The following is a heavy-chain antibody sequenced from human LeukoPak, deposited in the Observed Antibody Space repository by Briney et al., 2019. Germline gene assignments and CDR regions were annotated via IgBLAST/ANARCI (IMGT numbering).Heavy chain of an antibody. V-gene: IGHV3-7*01. CDR3: ASHLLRDQNFDY. CDR2: NKDDGSDK. Sequence: GGSLSLPCGTCVFTYNHPWVSWFRQAPGQGLEWVASNKDDGSDKYYLYSVRGRFTISRDNAEDSLYLQVDDLRVEDTAVFFCASHLLRDQNFDYWGQGTLVTVSS. J-gene: IGHJ4*02. CDR1: VFTYNHPW.